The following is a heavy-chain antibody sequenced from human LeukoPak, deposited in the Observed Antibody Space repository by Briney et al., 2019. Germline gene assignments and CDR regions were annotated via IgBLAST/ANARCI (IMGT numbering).Heavy chain of an antibody. D-gene: IGHD5-24*01. Sequence: GSLRLSCAASGFNFRSYWMTWVRQTPGKGLEWIGYVYYSGTTVYNPSLRSRVTVSVDTSKNEFSLKLSSMTTADTAVYYCARVVETIQWATWFDPWGQGTLVTVSS. V-gene: IGHV4-59*01. CDR3: ARVVETIQWATWFDP. CDR2: VYYSGTT. CDR1: GFNFRSYW. J-gene: IGHJ5*02.